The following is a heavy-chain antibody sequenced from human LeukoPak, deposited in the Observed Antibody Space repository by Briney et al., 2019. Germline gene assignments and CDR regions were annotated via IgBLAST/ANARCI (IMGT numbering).Heavy chain of an antibody. J-gene: IGHJ4*02. V-gene: IGHV1-8*03. CDR3: ARADSSSWYYFDY. Sequence: ASVKVSCKASGYTFTSYDINWVRQATGQGLEWMGWTNPNSGSTGYAQKFQGRVTITRNTSISTAYMELSSLRSEDTAVYYCARADSSSWYYFDYWGQGTLVTVSS. D-gene: IGHD6-13*01. CDR2: TNPNSGST. CDR1: GYTFTSYD.